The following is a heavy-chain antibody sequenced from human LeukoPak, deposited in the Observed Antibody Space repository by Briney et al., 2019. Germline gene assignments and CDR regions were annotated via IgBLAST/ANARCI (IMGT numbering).Heavy chain of an antibody. V-gene: IGHV1-69*04. Sequence: WASVKVSCKASGGTFSSYAISWVRQAPGQGLEWMGRIIPILGIANYAQKFQGRVTITADKSTSTAYMELSSLRAEDTAVYYCXXXXXXXIYYYYGMDVWGQGTTVTVSS. J-gene: IGHJ6*02. CDR1: GGTFSSYA. CDR2: IIPILGIA. CDR3: XXXXXXXIYYYYGMDV.